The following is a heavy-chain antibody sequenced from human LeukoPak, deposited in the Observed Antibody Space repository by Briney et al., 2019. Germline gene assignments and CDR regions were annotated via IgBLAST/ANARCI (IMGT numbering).Heavy chain of an antibody. CDR2: IYYSGSS. CDR1: GGYISSYY. V-gene: IGHV4-59*01. D-gene: IGHD2-15*01. Sequence: PSETLSLTCTVSGGYISSYYWSWIRQPPGKGLEWIGYIYYSGSSNYNPSLKSRVTISVDTSKNQFSLKLSSVTAADTAVYYCAREKVVETSIDAFDIWGQGTMVTVSS. CDR3: AREKVVETSIDAFDI. J-gene: IGHJ3*02.